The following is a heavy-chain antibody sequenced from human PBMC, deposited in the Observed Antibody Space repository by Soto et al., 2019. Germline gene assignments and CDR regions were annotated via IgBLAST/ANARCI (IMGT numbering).Heavy chain of an antibody. V-gene: IGHV4-39*01. Sequence: QVQLQESGPGLVRPSETLSLTCTVSGYSISSTTYSWGWIRQSPGKGLEWIGSIYYNGRTHYNPSLESRVTISVDMSKNQFSLKLSSVTAADTAMYYCAGLAGFDLRVNVDLWGKGTTVTVSS. CDR1: GYSISSTTYS. D-gene: IGHD3-9*01. J-gene: IGHJ6*04. CDR2: IYYNGRT. CDR3: AGLAGFDLRVNVDL.